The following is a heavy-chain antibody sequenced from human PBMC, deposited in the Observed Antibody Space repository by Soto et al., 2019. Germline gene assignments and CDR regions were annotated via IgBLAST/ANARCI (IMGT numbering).Heavy chain of an antibody. CDR1: GYTFTSYA. Sequence: QVQLVQSGAEVKKPGASVKVSCKASGYTFTSYAMHWVRQAPGQRLEWMGWINAGNGNTKYSQKFQGRVTITRDTSAGQALMEVSSLRIEDKAVYYCARKGALGLFGENLDYWGQGTLVTVSS. V-gene: IGHV1-3*01. J-gene: IGHJ4*02. CDR3: ARKGALGLFGENLDY. D-gene: IGHD3-10*02. CDR2: INAGNGNT.